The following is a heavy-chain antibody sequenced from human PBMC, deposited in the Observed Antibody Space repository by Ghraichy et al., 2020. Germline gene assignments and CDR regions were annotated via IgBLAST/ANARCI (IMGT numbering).Heavy chain of an antibody. CDR2: IKSKTDGGTT. V-gene: IGHV3-15*01. CDR3: TTAPTIFGVIIMGAWFDP. J-gene: IGHJ5*02. CDR1: GFTFSHAW. D-gene: IGHD3-3*01. Sequence: GGSLRLSCAASGFTFSHAWMNWVRQAPGKGLEWVGRIKSKTDGGTTDYATPVKGRFTISRDDSKNTLFLQMDSLKTEDTAVYFCTTAPTIFGVIIMGAWFDPWGQGTLVTVSS.